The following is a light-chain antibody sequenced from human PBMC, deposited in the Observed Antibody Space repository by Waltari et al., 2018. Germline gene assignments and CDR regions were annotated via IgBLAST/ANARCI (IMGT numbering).Light chain of an antibody. Sequence: IVLTQSPGTLSLSPGGRATLSCRASQNIGNYLAWYQQKPGQAPRLLIYGASSSAAGIPDRVSGSGSGADFSLTISRLEPEDFAVYYCQHHVRLPATFGQGTKV. CDR3: QHHVRLPAT. CDR2: GAS. V-gene: IGKV3-20*01. J-gene: IGKJ1*01. CDR1: QNIGNY.